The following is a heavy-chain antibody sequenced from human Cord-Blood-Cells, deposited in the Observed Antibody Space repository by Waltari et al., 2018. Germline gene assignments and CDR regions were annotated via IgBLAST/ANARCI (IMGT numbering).Heavy chain of an antibody. D-gene: IGHD2-15*01. V-gene: IGHV1-69*09. J-gene: IGHJ5*02. CDR2: IIPILGIA. CDR1: GGTFSSYA. CDR3: ARDRQYCSGGSCYINWFDP. Sequence: QVQLVQSGVEVKKPGSSVKVSCKASGGTFSSYAISWVRQAPGQGLEWMGRIIPILGIANYAQKFQGRVTITADKSTSTAYMELSSLRSEDTAVYYCARDRQYCSGGSCYINWFDPWGQGTLVTVSS.